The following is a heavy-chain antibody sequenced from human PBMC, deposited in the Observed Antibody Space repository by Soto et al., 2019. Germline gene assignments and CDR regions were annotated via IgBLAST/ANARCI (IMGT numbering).Heavy chain of an antibody. J-gene: IGHJ6*02. CDR2: INTGNGNT. D-gene: IGHD3-3*01. V-gene: IGHV1-3*04. CDR1: GYNFTTYA. CDR3: ARGERLYYYYGMDV. Sequence: ASVKASCKVSGYNFTTYAMLWVRRAPGQRPEWMGWINTGNGNTKYSPKFQGRVTITRDTSASTAYMELSSLKSEDTAVYYCARGERLYYYYGMDVWGQGSTVTVSS.